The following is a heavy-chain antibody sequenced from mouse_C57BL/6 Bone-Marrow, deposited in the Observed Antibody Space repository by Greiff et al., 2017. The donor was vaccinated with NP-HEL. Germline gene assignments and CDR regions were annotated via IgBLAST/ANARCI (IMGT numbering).Heavy chain of an antibody. CDR3: TTTCGGY. J-gene: IGHJ2*01. CDR2: IDPENGDT. CDR1: GFNIKDDY. V-gene: IGHV14-4*01. Sequence: VQLQQSGAELVRPGASVKLSCTASGFNIKDDYMHWVKQRPEQGLEWIGWIDPENGDTEYASKFQGKATITADTSSNTAYLQLSSLTSEDTAVYYCTTTCGGYWGQGTTLTVSS.